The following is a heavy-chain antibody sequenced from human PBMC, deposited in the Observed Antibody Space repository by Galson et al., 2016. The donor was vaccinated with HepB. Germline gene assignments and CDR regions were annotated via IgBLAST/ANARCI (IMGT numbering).Heavy chain of an antibody. J-gene: IGHJ4*02. Sequence: SLRLSCAASGFTLGNYAMAWVRQAPGKGLEWVSSISADASEKHYRDAVEGRFTISRDTSENTLYLQMSSLRNEDTAVYYCAKVSDRVNNGYSGAFESWGQGALVTVSS. CDR2: ISADASEK. CDR1: GFTLGNYA. D-gene: IGHD3-22*01. CDR3: AKVSDRVNNGYSGAFES. V-gene: IGHV3-23*01.